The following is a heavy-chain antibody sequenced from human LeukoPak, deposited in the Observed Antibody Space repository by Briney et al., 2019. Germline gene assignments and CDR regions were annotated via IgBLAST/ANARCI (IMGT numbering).Heavy chain of an antibody. Sequence: GGSLRLSCAASGFTFSSYEMNWVRQAPGKGLEWVSYISSSGSTIYYADSVKGRFTISRDNAKNSLYLQMNSLRAEDTAVYYCASGARYDISTGYYYWGQGTLVTVSS. D-gene: IGHD3-9*01. J-gene: IGHJ4*02. CDR1: GFTFSSYE. CDR2: ISSSGSTI. CDR3: ASGARYDISTGYYY. V-gene: IGHV3-48*03.